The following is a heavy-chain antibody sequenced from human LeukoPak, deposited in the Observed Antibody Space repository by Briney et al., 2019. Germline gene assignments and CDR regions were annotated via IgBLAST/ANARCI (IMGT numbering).Heavy chain of an antibody. CDR2: INPNSGGT. CDR3: ATGAYYDILTRGNAFDI. CDR1: GYTFTGYY. V-gene: IGHV1-2*02. D-gene: IGHD3-9*01. J-gene: IGHJ3*02. Sequence: ASVKVSCKASGYTFTGYYMHWVRQAPGQGLEWMGWINPNSGGTNYAQKFQGRVTMTRDTSISTAYMELSRLRSDDTAVYYCATGAYYDILTRGNAFDIWGQGTMVTVSS.